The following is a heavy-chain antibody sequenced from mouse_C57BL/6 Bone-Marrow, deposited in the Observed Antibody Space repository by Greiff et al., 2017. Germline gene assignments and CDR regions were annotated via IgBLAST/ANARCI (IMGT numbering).Heavy chain of an antibody. D-gene: IGHD2-1*01. Sequence: EVKLVESGEGLVKPGGSLKLSCAASGFTFSSYAMSWVRQTPEKRLEWVAYISSGGDYIYYADTVKGRFTISRDNARNTLYLQMSSRKSEDTAMYYCTRESGNYVFAYWGQGTLVTVSA. CDR3: TRESGNYVFAY. CDR2: ISSGGDYI. V-gene: IGHV5-9-1*02. CDR1: GFTFSSYA. J-gene: IGHJ3*01.